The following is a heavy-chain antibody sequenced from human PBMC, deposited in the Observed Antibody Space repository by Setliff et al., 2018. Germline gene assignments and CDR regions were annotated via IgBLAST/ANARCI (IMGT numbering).Heavy chain of an antibody. V-gene: IGHV4-38-2*02. Sequence: NPSETLSLTCTVSGYSISSGYYWGWIRQPPGKGLEWIGSIYHSGSTYYNPSLKSRVTISVDTSKNQFSLKRSSVTAAATAVYYCARGGVGSGSYYWEVVRGMDVWGQGTTVTVSS. CDR3: ARGGVGSGSYYWEVVRGMDV. J-gene: IGHJ6*02. CDR2: IYHSGST. D-gene: IGHD3-10*01. CDR1: GYSISSGYY.